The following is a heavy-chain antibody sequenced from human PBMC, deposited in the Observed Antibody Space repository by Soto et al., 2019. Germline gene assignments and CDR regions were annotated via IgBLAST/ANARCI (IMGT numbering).Heavy chain of an antibody. CDR3: ARVGATDFWSGYYTYNWFEP. J-gene: IGHJ5*02. CDR1: GYTFTSYG. D-gene: IGHD3-3*01. V-gene: IGHV1-18*01. Sequence: ASVKVSCKASGYTFTSYGISWVRQAPGQGLEWMGWISAYNGNTNYAQKLQGRVTMTTDTSTSTAYMELRSLRSDDTAVYYCARVGATDFWSGYYTYNWFEPWGQGTLVTVS. CDR2: ISAYNGNT.